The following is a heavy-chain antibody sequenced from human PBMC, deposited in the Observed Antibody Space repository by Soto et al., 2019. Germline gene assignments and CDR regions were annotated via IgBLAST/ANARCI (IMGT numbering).Heavy chain of an antibody. Sequence: QVQLQQWGAGLLKPSETLSLTCAVSGGSCSGYYWSWIRQPPGKGLEWIGEINHSGSTNYNPSLKGRVTISVDTSKNQFSLKLSSVTAADTAVYYCARSGRTPSDFWSGYRGLDYWGQGTLVTVSS. CDR3: ARSGRTPSDFWSGYRGLDY. V-gene: IGHV4-34*01. CDR2: INHSGST. J-gene: IGHJ4*02. D-gene: IGHD3-3*01. CDR1: GGSCSGYY.